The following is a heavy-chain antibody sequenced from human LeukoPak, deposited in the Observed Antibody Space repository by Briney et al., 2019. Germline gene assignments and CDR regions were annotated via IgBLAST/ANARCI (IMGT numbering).Heavy chain of an antibody. CDR1: GYTFTGYY. D-gene: IGHD3-3*01. J-gene: IGHJ4*02. CDR3: ARLYDFWSGPKDY. Sequence: ASVKVSCKASGYTFTGYYMHWVRQALGQGLEWMGWINPNSGGTNYAQKFQGRVTMTRDTSISTAYMELSRLRSDDTAVYYCARLYDFWSGPKDYWGQGTLVTVSS. V-gene: IGHV1-2*02. CDR2: INPNSGGT.